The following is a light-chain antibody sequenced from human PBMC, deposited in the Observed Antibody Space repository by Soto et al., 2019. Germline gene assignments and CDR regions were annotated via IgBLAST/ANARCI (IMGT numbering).Light chain of an antibody. CDR1: QSISSW. J-gene: IGKJ2*01. V-gene: IGKV1-5*03. CDR3: QQYNTYSVT. CDR2: KAS. Sequence: DLQMTQSPSILSASVGDRVTITCRASQSISSWLAWYQQKPGKAPKLLIYKASSLESGVPSRFSGSGSGTEFTLTISSLQPDDFATYYCQQYNTYSVTFGQGTKLEIK.